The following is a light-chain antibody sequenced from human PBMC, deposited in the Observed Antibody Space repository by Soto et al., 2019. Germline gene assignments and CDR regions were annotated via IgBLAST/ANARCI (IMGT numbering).Light chain of an antibody. CDR3: QSYDSSNYV. J-gene: IGLJ1*01. Sequence: NFMLTQPHSVSESPGKTVTISCTGSSGSIASNYVQWYQQRPGSAPTTVIYEDNQRPSGVPDRFSGSIDSSSTSASLTISGLKTEDEADYYCQSYDSSNYVFGTGTKLTVL. CDR1: SGSIASNY. V-gene: IGLV6-57*02. CDR2: EDN.